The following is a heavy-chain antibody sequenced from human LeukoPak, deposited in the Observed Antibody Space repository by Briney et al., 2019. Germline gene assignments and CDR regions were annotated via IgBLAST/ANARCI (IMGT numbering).Heavy chain of an antibody. V-gene: IGHV4-39*02. J-gene: IGHJ4*02. CDR1: GGSISSSSYH. CDR3: ARESMVYAIDY. D-gene: IGHD2-8*01. Sequence: SETLSLTCTVSGGSISSSSYHWGWIRQPPGKGLEWIGSIYYSGSTYYNPSLKSRVTISVDTSKNQFSLKLSSVTAADTAVYYCARESMVYAIDYWGQGTLVTVSS. CDR2: IYYSGST.